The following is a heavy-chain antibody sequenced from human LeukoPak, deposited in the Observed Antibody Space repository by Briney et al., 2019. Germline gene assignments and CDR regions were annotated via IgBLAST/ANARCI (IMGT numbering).Heavy chain of an antibody. D-gene: IGHD4-23*01. Sequence: LRLSCAASGFTFSSYWMHWIRQPPGKGLEWIGYINYSGSTYYNPSLKSRFTISVDTSKNQFSMKLSSVTAADTSVYYCARGQMGDNGGDIWGQGTMVTVSS. CDR3: ARGQMGDNGGDI. J-gene: IGHJ3*02. CDR2: INYSGST. V-gene: IGHV4-30-4*08. CDR1: GFTFSSYW.